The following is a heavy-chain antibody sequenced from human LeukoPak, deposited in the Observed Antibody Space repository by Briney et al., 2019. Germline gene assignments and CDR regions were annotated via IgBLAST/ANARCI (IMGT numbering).Heavy chain of an antibody. J-gene: IGHJ4*02. CDR2: ISSSSSYI. Sequence: RSGGSLRLSCAASGFTFSSYSMNWVRQAPGKGLEWVSSISSSSSYIYYADSVKGRFTISRDNAKNSLYLQMNSLRAEDAAVYYCARDVVGSGSSPLCLWGQGTLVTVSS. D-gene: IGHD3-10*01. CDR3: ARDVVGSGSSPLCL. V-gene: IGHV3-21*01. CDR1: GFTFSSYS.